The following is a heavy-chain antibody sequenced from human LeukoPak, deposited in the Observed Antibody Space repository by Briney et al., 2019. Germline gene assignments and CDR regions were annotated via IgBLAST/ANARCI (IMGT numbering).Heavy chain of an antibody. Sequence: PGGSLRLSCAASGFTFSSYAMSWVRQAPGKWLGWVSGISGSGGSTYHADSVKGRFTNSRDNSKNTLYLQMNSLRAEDTAVYYCARSIVVDTPYYFDYWGQGTLVTVSS. CDR1: GFTFSSYA. V-gene: IGHV3-23*01. CDR2: ISGSGGST. J-gene: IGHJ4*02. D-gene: IGHD3-22*01. CDR3: ARSIVVDTPYYFDY.